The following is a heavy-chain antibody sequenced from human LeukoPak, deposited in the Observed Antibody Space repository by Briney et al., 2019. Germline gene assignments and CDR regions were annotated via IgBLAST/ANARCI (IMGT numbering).Heavy chain of an antibody. Sequence: GGSLRLSCAASGFTFSSLWMGWLRQAPGKGQEWVVNIKPDGSDKYYVESVKGRFTISRDNAKNSLYLQMNSLRVEDTAIYYCARISRREFPCFWGQGTLVTVSS. CDR3: ARISRREFPCF. CDR2: IKPDGSDK. CDR1: GFTFSSLW. V-gene: IGHV3-7*03. D-gene: IGHD3-16*01. J-gene: IGHJ4*02.